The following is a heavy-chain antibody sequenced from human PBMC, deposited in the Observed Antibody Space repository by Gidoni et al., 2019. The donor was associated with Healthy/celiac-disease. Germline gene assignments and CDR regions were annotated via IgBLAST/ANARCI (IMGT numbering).Heavy chain of an antibody. CDR1: GFTFSSYE. J-gene: IGHJ4*02. D-gene: IGHD3-22*01. V-gene: IGHV3-48*03. CDR3: AREDYYDSSGFDY. CDR2: ISSSGSTI. Sequence: AASGFTFSSYEMNWVRQAPGKGLEWVSYISSSGSTIYYADSVKGRFTISRDNAKNSLYLQMNSLRAEDTAVYYCAREDYYDSSGFDYWGQGTLVTVSS.